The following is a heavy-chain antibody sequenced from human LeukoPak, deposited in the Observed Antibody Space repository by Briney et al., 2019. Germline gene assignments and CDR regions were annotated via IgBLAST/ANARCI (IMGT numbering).Heavy chain of an antibody. CDR3: ARNKTSGYFDI. D-gene: IGHD3-22*01. CDR1: GGSISSSTHY. V-gene: IGHV4-39*01. CDR2: MYNSGSI. J-gene: IGHJ3*02. Sequence: PETPSLTCTVSGGSISSSTHYWGWIRQSPGKGLEWIGSMYNSGSISYNPSLRSRVTITVDTSKNQFSLNFNSVTAADTALYFCARNKTSGYFDIWGQGTMVTVSS.